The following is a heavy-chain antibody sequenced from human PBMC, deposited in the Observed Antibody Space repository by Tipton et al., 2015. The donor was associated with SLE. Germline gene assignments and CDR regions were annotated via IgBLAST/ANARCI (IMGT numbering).Heavy chain of an antibody. CDR2: IYYSGST. CDR1: RGSISSGDYY. V-gene: IGHV4-30-4*01. J-gene: IGHJ4*02. Sequence: LRLSCTVSRGSISSGDYYWSWIRQPPGKGLEWIGYIYYSGSTYYNPSLKSRVTISVDTSKNQFSLKLSSVTAADTAVYYCARESPVFPSDYWGQGTLVTVSS. CDR3: ARESPVFPSDY. D-gene: IGHD3-10*01.